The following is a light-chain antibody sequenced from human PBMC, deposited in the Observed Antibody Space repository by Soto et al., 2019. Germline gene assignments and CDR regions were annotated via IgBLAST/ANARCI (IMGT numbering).Light chain of an antibody. Sequence: DIQMTQSPSTVSASVGDRVIITCRASQSIGYSLAWYQQKPGKAPNLLIYDASSWAGGVPSRFTGSGSGTEFTLTINSLQPDDFATYYCQQYSVYWTFGQGTKVDIK. J-gene: IGKJ1*01. CDR1: QSIGYS. V-gene: IGKV1-5*01. CDR2: DAS. CDR3: QQYSVYWT.